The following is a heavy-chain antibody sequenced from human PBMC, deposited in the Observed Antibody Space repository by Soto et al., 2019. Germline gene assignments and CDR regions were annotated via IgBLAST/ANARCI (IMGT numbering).Heavy chain of an antibody. CDR3: ARDLFPFRVAVAGAFDY. V-gene: IGHV1-18*01. D-gene: IGHD6-19*01. CDR1: GYTFTSYG. J-gene: IGHJ4*02. Sequence: QVQLVQSGAEVKKPGASVKVSCKASGYTFTSYGISWVRQAPGQGLEWMGWISAYNGNTNYAQKLQGRVTMTTDTSSSTAYMELRSLRSDDTAVYYCARDLFPFRVAVAGAFDYWGQGTLVTVSS. CDR2: ISAYNGNT.